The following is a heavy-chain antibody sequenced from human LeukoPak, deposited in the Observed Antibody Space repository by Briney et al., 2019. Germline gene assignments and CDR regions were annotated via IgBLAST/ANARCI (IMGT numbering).Heavy chain of an antibody. V-gene: IGHV1-2*02. D-gene: IGHD2-15*01. CDR1: GCTFTGYY. Sequence: SVTVSYVASGCTFTGYYMHWVRQAPGQGLDWMGWINPNSGVPNYAQKFQGRVTIPRDRSISTAYMELGRLRSDETAVYYCARNINWGQEVVRWFDPWGQGTLVTVSS. CDR2: INPNSGVP. J-gene: IGHJ5*02. CDR3: ARNINWGQEVVRWFDP.